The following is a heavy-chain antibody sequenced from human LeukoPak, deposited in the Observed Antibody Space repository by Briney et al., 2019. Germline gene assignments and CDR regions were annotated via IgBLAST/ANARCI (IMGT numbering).Heavy chain of an antibody. J-gene: IGHJ6*03. CDR2: INPNSGGT. D-gene: IGHD3-10*01. V-gene: IGHV1-2*02. CDR1: GYTFTDYY. Sequence: ASVKVSCKASGYTFTDYYMPWVRQAPGQGLEWMGWINPNSGGTNYAQKFQGRVTMTRDTSISTAYMELSRLRSDDTAVYYCARVKDRISMVRGVLSPQNYYYYYMDVWGKGTTVTVSS. CDR3: ARVKDRISMVRGVLSPQNYYYYYMDV.